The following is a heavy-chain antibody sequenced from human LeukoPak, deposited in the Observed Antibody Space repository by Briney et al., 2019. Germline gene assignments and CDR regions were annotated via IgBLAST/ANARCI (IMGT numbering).Heavy chain of an antibody. CDR2: ISSSSSTI. V-gene: IGHV3-48*01. CDR3: AKGGYGSGTYIFDS. Sequence: GGSLRLSCAASGFTFSSHSMNWVRQAPGKGLEWVSYISSSSSTIYYADSVKGRFTISRDNAKNSLYLQMNSLRAEDTAFYYCAKGGYGSGTYIFDSWGQGTLVTVSS. D-gene: IGHD3-10*01. CDR1: GFTFSSHS. J-gene: IGHJ4*02.